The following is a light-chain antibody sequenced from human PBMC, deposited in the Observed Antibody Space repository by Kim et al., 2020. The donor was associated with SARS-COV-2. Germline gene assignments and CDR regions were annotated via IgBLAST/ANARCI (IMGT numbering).Light chain of an antibody. V-gene: IGKV1-5*01. CDR3: QQYNTVPWT. CDR2: DAS. J-gene: IGKJ1*01. Sequence: DIQMTQSLSTLSASVGDRVTITCRASESVNKWVAWYQQKPGKAPKFLIMDASSLRSGVPSRFSGSGSGTEFSLTISSLQSDDFATYFSQQYNTVPWTFGQGTKVAIK. CDR1: ESVNKW.